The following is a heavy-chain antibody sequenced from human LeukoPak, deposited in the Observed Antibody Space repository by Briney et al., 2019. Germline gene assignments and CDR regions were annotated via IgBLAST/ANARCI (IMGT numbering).Heavy chain of an antibody. D-gene: IGHD1-14*01. CDR2: ISHIGST. CDR3: ARDRISISALDM. J-gene: IGHJ3*02. V-gene: IGHV4-59*11. Sequence: PSETLSLTCTVSGASLSGHYLTWLRQPPGKGLEWIGYISHIGSTNYNPPLKSRLTISVDTSKNQFSLKLTSATAADTAVYYCARDRISISALDMWGQGTMVTVSS. CDR1: GASLSGHY.